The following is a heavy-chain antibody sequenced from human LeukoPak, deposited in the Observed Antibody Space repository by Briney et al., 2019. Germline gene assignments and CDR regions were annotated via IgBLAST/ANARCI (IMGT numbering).Heavy chain of an antibody. V-gene: IGHV4-39*07. CDR2: IYYSGST. CDR1: GGSISSSSYY. J-gene: IGHJ4*02. Sequence: SETLSLTCTVSGGSISSSSYYWGWIRQPPGKGLEWIGSIYYSGSTYYNPSLKSRVTISVDTSKNQFSLKLSSVTAADTAVYYCAREQGHTAITYWGQGTLVTVSS. D-gene: IGHD5-18*01. CDR3: AREQGHTAITY.